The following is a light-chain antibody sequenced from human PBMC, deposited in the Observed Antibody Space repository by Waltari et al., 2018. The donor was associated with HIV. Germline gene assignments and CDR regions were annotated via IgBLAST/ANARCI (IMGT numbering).Light chain of an antibody. J-gene: IGKJ5*01. CDR3: QQYNTDPS. Sequence: DIHMTQFPSTLSAFLGDRFTITCRASQSVGSWLAWYQHKTGQAPKLLIHKASVLESGVSSRFSGSGSETEFTLIMDSLEPDDFATYYCQQYNTDPSVGQVTRLEMK. V-gene: IGKV1-5*03. CDR1: QSVGSW. CDR2: KAS.